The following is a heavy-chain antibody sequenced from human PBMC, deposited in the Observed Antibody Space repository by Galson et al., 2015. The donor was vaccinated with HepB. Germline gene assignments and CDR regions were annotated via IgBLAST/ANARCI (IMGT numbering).Heavy chain of an antibody. Sequence: SLRLSCAASGFTFSSYGIHWVRQAPGKGLEWVAVISYDGSNKYYADSVKGRFTISRDNSKNTLFLQMNSLRAEDTAVYYCAIVDYYGSGIYYNADYWGQGTLVTVSS. CDR3: AIVDYYGSGIYYNADY. CDR1: GFTFSSYG. J-gene: IGHJ4*02. D-gene: IGHD3-10*01. CDR2: ISYDGSNK. V-gene: IGHV3-30*03.